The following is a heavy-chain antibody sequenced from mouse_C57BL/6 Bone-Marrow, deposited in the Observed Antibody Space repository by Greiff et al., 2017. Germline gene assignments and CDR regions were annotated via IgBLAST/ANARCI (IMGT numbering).Heavy chain of an antibody. D-gene: IGHD1-3*01. V-gene: IGHV1-59*01. J-gene: IGHJ3*01. CDR2: IDPSDSYT. CDR1: GYTFTSYW. Sequence: QVQLKQPGAELVRPGTSVKLSCKASGYTFTSYWIHWVKQRPGQGLEWIGVIDPSDSYTNYNQKFKGQATLTVDKSSSTAYMQLSSLTSEDSAVYYCASQESNSWFAYWGQGTLVTVSA. CDR3: ASQESNSWFAY.